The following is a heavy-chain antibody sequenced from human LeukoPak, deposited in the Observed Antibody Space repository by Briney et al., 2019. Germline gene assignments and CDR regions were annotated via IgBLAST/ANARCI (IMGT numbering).Heavy chain of an antibody. CDR1: GGSISSSSYY. D-gene: IGHD3-10*01. CDR2: IYYSGST. Sequence: SETLSLTCTVSGGSISSSSYYWGWIRQPPGKGLEWIGSIYYSGSTYYNPSLKSRVTISVDTSKNQFSLKLNSVTAADTAVYYCARVVYRGGNWFDPWGQGTLVIVSS. V-gene: IGHV4-39*07. J-gene: IGHJ5*02. CDR3: ARVVYRGGNWFDP.